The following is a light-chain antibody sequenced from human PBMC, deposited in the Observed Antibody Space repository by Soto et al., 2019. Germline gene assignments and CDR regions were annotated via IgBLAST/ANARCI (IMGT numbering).Light chain of an antibody. Sequence: QSVLTQPPSASGTPRQTVTVSCSGSSSNIGSYTVNWYQQLPGTAPKLVIYSNHQRPSGVPDRFSGSKSGTSASLAISGLQSEDEADYYCAAWDDSLNGSVFGSGTKLTVL. J-gene: IGLJ1*01. CDR1: SSNIGSYT. CDR2: SNH. V-gene: IGLV1-44*01. CDR3: AAWDDSLNGSV.